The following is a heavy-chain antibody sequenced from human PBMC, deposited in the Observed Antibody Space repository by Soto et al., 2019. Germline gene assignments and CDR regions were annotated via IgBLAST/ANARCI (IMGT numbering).Heavy chain of an antibody. Sequence: QVQLQQWGAGLLKPSETLSLTCAVYGGSFSGYYWSWIRQPPGKGLQWIGEINHSGSTNYNPSLKSRVTISVDTYKNPFSLELSSVTAADTAVYYCARVGPILSPVTTYRHPPGRENVCFDYWGQGTLVTVSS. CDR3: ARVGPILSPVTTYRHPPGRENVCFDY. D-gene: IGHD4-4*01. V-gene: IGHV4-34*01. J-gene: IGHJ4*02. CDR2: INHSGST. CDR1: GGSFSGYY.